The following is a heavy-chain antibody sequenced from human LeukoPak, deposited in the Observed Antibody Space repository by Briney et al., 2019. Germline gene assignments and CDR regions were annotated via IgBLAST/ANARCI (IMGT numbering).Heavy chain of an antibody. Sequence: GGSLRLSCAASGFTFDDSVMSWVRQVPGKGLEWVSGINWNGGSTGYVDSVKGRFTISRDNAKNSLYLQMNSLRAEDTALYYCARDSYGDANFDSWGQGTLVTVSS. D-gene: IGHD4-17*01. CDR1: GFTFDDSV. CDR3: ARDSYGDANFDS. CDR2: INWNGGST. V-gene: IGHV3-20*04. J-gene: IGHJ4*02.